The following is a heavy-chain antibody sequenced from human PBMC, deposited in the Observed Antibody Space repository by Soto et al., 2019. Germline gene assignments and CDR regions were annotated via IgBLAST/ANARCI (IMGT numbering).Heavy chain of an antibody. CDR3: ARAALGDYDMLTGPLDY. V-gene: IGHV4-34*01. CDR1: GGSFSGYY. CDR2: INHSGST. J-gene: IGHJ4*02. D-gene: IGHD3-9*01. Sequence: QVQLQQWGAGLLKPSETLSLTCAVYGGSFSGYYWSWIRQPPGKGLEWIGEINHSGSTNYNPSLKRRVTTSVDTSKNQFSLKLSSVTAADTAVYYCARAALGDYDMLTGPLDYWGQGTLVTVSS.